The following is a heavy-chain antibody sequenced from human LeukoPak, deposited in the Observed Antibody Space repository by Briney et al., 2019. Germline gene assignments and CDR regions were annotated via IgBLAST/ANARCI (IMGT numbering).Heavy chain of an antibody. CDR2: MNPNSGNT. D-gene: IGHD5-24*01. J-gene: IGHJ6*03. CDR3: ARAHREMATTQGAYYYYMDV. V-gene: IGHV1-8*03. CDR1: GYTFTSYD. Sequence: ASVKVSCKASGYTFTSYDINWVRQATGQGLEWMGWMNPNSGNTGYAQKFQGRVTITRNTSISTAYMELSSLRSEDTAVYYCARAHREMATTQGAYYYYMDVWGKGTTVTVSS.